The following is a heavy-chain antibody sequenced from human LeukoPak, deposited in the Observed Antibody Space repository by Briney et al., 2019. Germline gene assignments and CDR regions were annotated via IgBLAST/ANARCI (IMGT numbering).Heavy chain of an antibody. CDR2: INYNGEKT. CDR3: ARGPTLKYFHH. Sequence: SETPSLTCTVSGGSFSGYLWSWIRQPPGKGLEWIGEINYNGEKTNYNPSLKSRVTMSVDTSTNQFSLKLSSVTAADTAVYYCARGPTLKYFHHWGQGALVTVSS. V-gene: IGHV4-34*01. CDR1: GGSFSGYL. J-gene: IGHJ1*01.